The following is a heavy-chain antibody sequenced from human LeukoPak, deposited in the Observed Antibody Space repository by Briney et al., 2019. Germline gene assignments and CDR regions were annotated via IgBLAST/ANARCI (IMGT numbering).Heavy chain of an antibody. Sequence: PSETLSLTCAVYGGSFSGYYWSWIRQPPGKGLEWIGEINHSGSTNYNPSLKSRVTISVDTSKNQFSLKLSSVTAADTAVYYRASGSMITFGGVEDWGQGTLVTVSS. D-gene: IGHD3-16*01. V-gene: IGHV4-34*01. J-gene: IGHJ4*02. CDR3: ASGSMITFGGVED. CDR1: GGSFSGYY. CDR2: INHSGST.